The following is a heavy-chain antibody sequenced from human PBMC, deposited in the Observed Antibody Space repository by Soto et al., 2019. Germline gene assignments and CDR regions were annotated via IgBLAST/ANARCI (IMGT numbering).Heavy chain of an antibody. D-gene: IGHD2-21*02. J-gene: IGHJ6*02. CDR1: GGTFSSYA. Sequence: QVQLVQSGAEVKKPGSSVKVSCKASGGTFSSYAISWVRQAPGQGLEWMGGIIPIFGTANYAQKFQGRVTITADKSTSTAYMELSSLRSEDTAVYYCARPFGICGGDPDVCSMDVWGQGTTVTVSS. CDR3: ARPFGICGGDPDVCSMDV. V-gene: IGHV1-69*06. CDR2: IIPIFGTA.